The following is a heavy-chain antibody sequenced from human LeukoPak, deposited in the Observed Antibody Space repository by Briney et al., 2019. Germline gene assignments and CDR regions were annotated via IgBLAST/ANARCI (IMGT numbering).Heavy chain of an antibody. D-gene: IGHD6-13*01. V-gene: IGHV3-48*04. CDR1: GFTFSSYS. CDR2: ISSSSSTI. J-gene: IGHJ4*02. Sequence: GGSLRLSCAASGFTFSSYSMNWVRQAPGKGLEWVSYISSSSSTIYYADSVKGRFTISRDNAKNSLYLQMNSLRAEDTAVYYCARTLKQQLPYFDYWGQGTLVTVSS. CDR3: ARTLKQQLPYFDY.